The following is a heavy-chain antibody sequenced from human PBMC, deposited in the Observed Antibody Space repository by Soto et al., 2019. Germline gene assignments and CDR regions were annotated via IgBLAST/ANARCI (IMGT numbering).Heavy chain of an antibody. CDR2: ISRDGNSI. CDR3: ARGTQDFWSGLA. Sequence: EVRLVESGGGLVQPGGSLRLSCAASGCIFSNYWMHWLRQVPGTGLLWVSRISRDGNSISYDDSVKGRFTISRDNAKNTLYLQMTSLTTEDTAVYYCARGTQDFWSGLAWGQGTLVTVSS. CDR1: GCIFSNYW. V-gene: IGHV3-74*01. D-gene: IGHD3-3*01. J-gene: IGHJ4*02.